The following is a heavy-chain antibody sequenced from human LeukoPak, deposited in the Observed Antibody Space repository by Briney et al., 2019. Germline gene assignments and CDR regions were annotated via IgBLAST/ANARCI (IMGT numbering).Heavy chain of an antibody. Sequence: PGGSLRLSCAASGFTFSDYYMSWIRQAPGKGLEWVSYISSSGSTIYYADSVKGRFTTSRDNAKNSLYLQMNSLRAEDTAVYYCARDTAMVTSYYYGMDVWGQGTTVTVS. D-gene: IGHD5-18*01. CDR1: GFTFSDYY. J-gene: IGHJ6*02. CDR2: ISSSGSTI. V-gene: IGHV3-11*01. CDR3: ARDTAMVTSYYYGMDV.